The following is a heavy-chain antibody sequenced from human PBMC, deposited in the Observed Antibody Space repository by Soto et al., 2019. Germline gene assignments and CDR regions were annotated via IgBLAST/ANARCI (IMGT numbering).Heavy chain of an antibody. Sequence: ASVKVSCKASGGTFSSYAISWVRQAPGQGLEWMGGIIPIFGTANYAQKFQGRVTITADESTSTAYMELSSLRSEDTAVYYCARGYHKYCSSTSCYSSIDYWGQGTLVTVSS. V-gene: IGHV1-69*13. CDR2: IIPIFGTA. CDR1: GGTFSSYA. CDR3: ARGYHKYCSSTSCYSSIDY. J-gene: IGHJ4*02. D-gene: IGHD2-2*01.